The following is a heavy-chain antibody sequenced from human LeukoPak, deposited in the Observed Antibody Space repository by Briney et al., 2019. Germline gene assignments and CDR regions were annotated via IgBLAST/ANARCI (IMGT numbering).Heavy chain of an antibody. CDR1: GFTFGDYA. CDR2: IRSKAYGGTT. V-gene: IGHV3-49*03. Sequence: PGGSLRLSCTASGFTFGDYAMSWFRQAPGKGLEWVGFIRSKAYGGTTEYAASVKGRFTISRDDSKSIAYLQMNSLKTEDTAVYYCTRERGTYYYDSSGFPPFDYWGQGTLVTVSS. D-gene: IGHD3-22*01. J-gene: IGHJ4*02. CDR3: TRERGTYYYDSSGFPPFDY.